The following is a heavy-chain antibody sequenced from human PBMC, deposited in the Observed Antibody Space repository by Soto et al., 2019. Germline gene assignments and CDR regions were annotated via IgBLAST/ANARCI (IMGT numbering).Heavy chain of an antibody. Sequence: EVQLLESGGGLVQPGGSLRLSCAASGFTFSSYAMRWVRQAPGKGLEWVSAISGSGGSTYYADSVKGRFTISRDNSKNTLYLQMNSLRAEDTAVYYCAKTPLSGSYPWGNWFDPWGQGTLVTVSS. J-gene: IGHJ5*02. CDR2: ISGSGGST. D-gene: IGHD1-26*01. CDR3: AKTPLSGSYPWGNWFDP. V-gene: IGHV3-23*01. CDR1: GFTFSSYA.